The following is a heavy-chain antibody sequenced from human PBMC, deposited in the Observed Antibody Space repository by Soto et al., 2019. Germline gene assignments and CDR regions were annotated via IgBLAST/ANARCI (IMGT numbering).Heavy chain of an antibody. CDR1: GYTLTELS. J-gene: IGHJ5*02. Sequence: GASVKVSCKVSGYTLTELSMHWVRQAPGKGLEWMGGFDPEDGETIYAQKFQGRVTMTEDTSTDTAYMELSSLRSEDTAVYYCATLSNDFWSGPNNWFDPWRQGTLVTVSS. V-gene: IGHV1-24*01. CDR3: ATLSNDFWSGPNNWFDP. D-gene: IGHD3-3*01. CDR2: FDPEDGET.